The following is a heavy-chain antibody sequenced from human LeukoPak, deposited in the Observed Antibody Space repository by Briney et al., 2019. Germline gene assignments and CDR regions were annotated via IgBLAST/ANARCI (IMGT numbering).Heavy chain of an antibody. Sequence: SETLSLTCAVSGGSISSGGYSWSWIRQPPGKGLEWIGYIYHSGSTYYNPSLKSRVTISVDRSKNRFSLKLSSVTAADTAVYYCARGVRSGYARGYFDYWGQGTLVTVSS. J-gene: IGHJ4*02. V-gene: IGHV4-30-2*01. CDR1: GGSISSGGYS. D-gene: IGHD5-12*01. CDR2: IYHSGST. CDR3: ARGVRSGYARGYFDY.